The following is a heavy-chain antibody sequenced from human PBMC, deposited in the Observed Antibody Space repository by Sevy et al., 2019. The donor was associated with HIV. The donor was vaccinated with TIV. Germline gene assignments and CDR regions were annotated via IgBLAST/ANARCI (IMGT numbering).Heavy chain of an antibody. V-gene: IGHV4-4*07. CDR2: IYTTGST. D-gene: IGHD6-13*01. Sequence: SETLSLTCTVSGGSISNYYWSWIRQPAGEGLEWIGRIYTTGSTNYNPSLSRRVSMSVDTSRNQFSLTRSSVTGADTAVYYCARDSRNSSSWYAGSWFDPWGQGTLVTVSS. J-gene: IGHJ5*02. CDR1: GGSISNYY. CDR3: ARDSRNSSSWYAGSWFDP.